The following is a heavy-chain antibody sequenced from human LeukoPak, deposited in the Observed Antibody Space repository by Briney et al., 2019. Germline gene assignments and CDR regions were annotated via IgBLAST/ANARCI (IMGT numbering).Heavy chain of an antibody. CDR1: GGTFSSYA. V-gene: IGHV1-69*04. D-gene: IGHD3-22*01. CDR2: IIPVVGIA. Sequence: SVKVSCKASGGTFSSYAISWVRQAPGQGLEWMGRIIPVVGIAKYAQKFQGRVTITADKSTSTAYMELSSLRSEDTAVYYCARALYYYDSSGYSLGAFDIWGQGTMVTVSS. J-gene: IGHJ3*02. CDR3: ARALYYYDSSGYSLGAFDI.